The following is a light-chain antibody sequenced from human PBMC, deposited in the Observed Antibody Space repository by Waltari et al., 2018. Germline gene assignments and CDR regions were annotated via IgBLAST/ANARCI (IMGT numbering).Light chain of an antibody. CDR2: LDD. Sequence: QSVLTQPPSTSGTPGERVTISCSGGRSNSGGNTVEWYKQVPGTAPQLLIYLDDQRTSGVPDRFSASKSGTSASLAISGLQSGDEADYYCSTWDDSLNDVLFGGGTRVTVL. J-gene: IGLJ2*01. CDR1: RSNSGGNT. CDR3: STWDDSLNDVL. V-gene: IGLV1-44*01.